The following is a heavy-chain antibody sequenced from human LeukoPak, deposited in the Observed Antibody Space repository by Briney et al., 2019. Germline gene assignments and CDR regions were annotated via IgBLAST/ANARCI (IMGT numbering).Heavy chain of an antibody. CDR3: ARRNYDILTGIFYYFDY. V-gene: IGHV5-51*01. J-gene: IGHJ4*02. Sequence: GESLQISCKGSGFRFTNYWIGWVRQVPGKGLEWMGIIYPGDSDTRYSPSFQGQVTISADKSIRTAYLQWSSLKASDTAMYYCARRNYDILTGIFYYFDYWGQGTLVTVSS. CDR2: IYPGDSDT. CDR1: GFRFTNYW. D-gene: IGHD3-9*01.